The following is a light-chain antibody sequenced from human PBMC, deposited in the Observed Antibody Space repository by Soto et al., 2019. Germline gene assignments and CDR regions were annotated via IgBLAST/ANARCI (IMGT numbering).Light chain of an antibody. J-gene: IGKJ1*01. CDR2: GAS. CDR1: QSVDSSF. V-gene: IGKV3-20*01. CDR3: QQYVSSVT. Sequence: EIVLTQSPGSLSLSPGERATLSCRASQSVDSSFFAWYQQKPGQAPRLLIYGASNRDTGIPDRFSGSGSGTVFTLTISRLEPEDFAVYYCQQYVSSVTFGQGTKVEIK.